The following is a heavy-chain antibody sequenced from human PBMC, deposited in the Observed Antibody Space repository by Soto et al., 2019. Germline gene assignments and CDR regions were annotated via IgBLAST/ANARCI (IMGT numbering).Heavy chain of an antibody. D-gene: IGHD3-16*01. J-gene: IGHJ4*02. V-gene: IGHV1-3*01. CDR3: ARSRPGETDYDYIWGSYAVDY. Sequence: QVQLVQSGAEVKKPGASVKVSCKASGYTFTSYAMHWVRQAPGQRLEWMGWINAGNGNTKYSQKFQGRVTITRDTSASTAYMELSSLRSEDTAVYYCARSRPGETDYDYIWGSYAVDYWGQGTLVTVSS. CDR1: GYTFTSYA. CDR2: INAGNGNT.